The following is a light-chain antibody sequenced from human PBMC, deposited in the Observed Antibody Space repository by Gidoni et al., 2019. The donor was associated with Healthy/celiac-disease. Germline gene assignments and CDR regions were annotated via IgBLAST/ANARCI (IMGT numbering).Light chain of an antibody. CDR3: QQSYSTPVG. CDR1: QNISSY. J-gene: IGKJ2*03. Sequence: DIPMTPYPSSLSASVRDRVTITCRASQNISSYLNWYQQKPGEAPKLLIYAASSLESGVPARFSGSGSGTDFTLTISSLQPEDVATYYCQQSYSTPVGFGRGTKVEIK. V-gene: IGKV1-39*01. CDR2: AAS.